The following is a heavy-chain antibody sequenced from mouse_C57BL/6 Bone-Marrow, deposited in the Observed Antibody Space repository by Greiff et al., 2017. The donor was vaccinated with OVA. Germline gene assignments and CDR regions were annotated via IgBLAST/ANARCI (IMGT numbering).Heavy chain of an antibody. J-gene: IGHJ1*03. CDR1: GYTFTDYE. D-gene: IGHD4-1*02. Sequence: QVQLQQPGTELVKPGASVTLSCKASGYTFTDYEMHWVKQTPVHGLEWIGAIDPETGGTAYNQKFKGKAILTADKSSSTAYMELRSLTSEDSAVYYCTVNWDVDWYFDVWGTGTTVTVSS. CDR3: TVNWDVDWYFDV. CDR2: IDPETGGT. V-gene: IGHV1-15*01.